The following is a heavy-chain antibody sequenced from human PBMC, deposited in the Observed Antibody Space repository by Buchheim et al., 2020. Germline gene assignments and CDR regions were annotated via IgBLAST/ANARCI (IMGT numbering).Heavy chain of an antibody. CDR2: ISGSSSNT. Sequence: EVQLLESGGGLVQPGGSLRLSCAASGFTFSSYAMSWVRQAPGKGLEWVSVISGSSSNTYYADSVKGRFTISRDNSKNTLYLQMSSLRADDTAVYYCAKRYGAYQNSPSDYWGQGTL. V-gene: IGHV3-23*01. CDR3: AKRYGAYQNSPSDY. D-gene: IGHD4-17*01. CDR1: GFTFSSYA. J-gene: IGHJ4*02.